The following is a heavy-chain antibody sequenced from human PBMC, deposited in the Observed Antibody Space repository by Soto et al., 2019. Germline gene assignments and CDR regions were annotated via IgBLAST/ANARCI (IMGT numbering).Heavy chain of an antibody. D-gene: IGHD3-3*01. CDR3: ARDPVLRFLGPDY. Sequence: AGGSLRLSCAASGFTFSSYWMHWVRQVPGKGLVWVSRINSDGSSTSYADSVKGRFTISRDNAKNTLYLQMNSLRAEDTAVYYCARDPVLRFLGPDYWGQGTLVTVSS. V-gene: IGHV3-74*01. CDR1: GFTFSSYW. CDR2: INSDGSST. J-gene: IGHJ4*02.